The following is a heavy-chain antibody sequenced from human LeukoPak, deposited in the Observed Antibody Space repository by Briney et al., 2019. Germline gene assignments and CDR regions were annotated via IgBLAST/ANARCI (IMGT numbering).Heavy chain of an antibody. CDR2: IYTSGST. CDR3: ARGLWFGDENPPYFDY. Sequence: PSETLSLTCTVSGGSISSSNYYWNWIRQPAGKGLEWIGRIYTSGSTNYNPSLKSRVTTSVDTSKNQFSLKLSSVTAADTALYYCARGLWFGDENPPYFDYWGQGTLVTVSS. D-gene: IGHD3-10*01. J-gene: IGHJ4*02. CDR1: GGSISSSNYY. V-gene: IGHV4-61*02.